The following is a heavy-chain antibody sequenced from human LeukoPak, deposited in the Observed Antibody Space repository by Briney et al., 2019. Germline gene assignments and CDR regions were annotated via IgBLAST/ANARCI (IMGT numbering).Heavy chain of an antibody. CDR3: ARSGGIAVALYPY. J-gene: IGHJ4*02. CDR1: GGSFSGYY. V-gene: IGHV4-59*01. CDR2: IYYSGST. Sequence: SETLSLTCAVYGGSFSGYYWSWIRQPPGKGLEWIGYIYYSGSTNYNPSLKSRVTISVDTSKNQFSLKLSSVTAADTAVYYCARSGGIAVALYPYWGQGTLVTVSS. D-gene: IGHD6-19*01.